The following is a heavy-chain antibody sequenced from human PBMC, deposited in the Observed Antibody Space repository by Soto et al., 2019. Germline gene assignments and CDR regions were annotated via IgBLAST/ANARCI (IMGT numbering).Heavy chain of an antibody. CDR3: ARDAAYGGSNWFDP. CDR2: IYYSGST. D-gene: IGHD2-15*01. Sequence: QVQLQESGPGLVKPSQTLSLTCTVSGGSISSGGYYWSWIRQHPGKGLEWIGYIYYSGSTYYNPSHKSRVTXXVXTXXNQFALKLSSATAADTAVYYCARDAAYGGSNWFDPWGQGTLVTVSS. J-gene: IGHJ5*02. CDR1: GGSISSGGYY. V-gene: IGHV4-31*03.